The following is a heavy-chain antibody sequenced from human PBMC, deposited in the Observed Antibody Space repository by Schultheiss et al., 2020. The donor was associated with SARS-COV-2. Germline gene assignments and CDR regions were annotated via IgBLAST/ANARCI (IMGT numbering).Heavy chain of an antibody. V-gene: IGHV3-74*01. Sequence: GGSLRLSCAASGLSFSDYWMHWVRQAPGKGLVWVSRMEHFGIGTSYADSVKDPFNISRDIAKNTLYLQMDRLRVEDTAIYYCGTTFEYWGQGTRVTVSS. CDR1: GLSFSDYW. J-gene: IGHJ4*02. CDR2: MEHFGIGT. CDR3: GTTFEY.